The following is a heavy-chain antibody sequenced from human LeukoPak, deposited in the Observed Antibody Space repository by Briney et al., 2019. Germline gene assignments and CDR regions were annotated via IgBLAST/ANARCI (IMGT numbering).Heavy chain of an antibody. CDR3: ARAVGSSSS. CDR1: GFTFSTYS. V-gene: IGHV3-21*01. CDR2: ISSSSSYI. J-gene: IGHJ5*02. D-gene: IGHD6-6*01. Sequence: GGSLRLSCAASGFTFSTYSMNWVRQAPGKGLEWVSSISSSSSYIYYAASVKGRFTISRDNAKNSLDLQMNSLRAEDTAVYYCARAVGSSSSWGQGTLVTVSS.